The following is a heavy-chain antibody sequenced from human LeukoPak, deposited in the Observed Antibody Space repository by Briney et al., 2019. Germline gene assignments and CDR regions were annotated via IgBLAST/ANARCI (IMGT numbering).Heavy chain of an antibody. CDR2: IWYDGSNK. V-gene: IGHV3-33*01. D-gene: IGHD6-19*01. CDR3: AREWAGIAVAGTLDY. CDR1: GFTFSSYG. Sequence: GGSLRLSCAASGFTFSSYGMHWVRQAPGKGLEWVAVIWYDGSNKYYADSVKGRFTISRDNSKNTLYLQMNSLRAEDTAVYYCAREWAGIAVAGTLDYWGQGTLVTVSS. J-gene: IGHJ4*02.